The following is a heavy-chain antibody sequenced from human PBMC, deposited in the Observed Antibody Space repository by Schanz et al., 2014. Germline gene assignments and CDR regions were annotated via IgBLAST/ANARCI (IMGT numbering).Heavy chain of an antibody. V-gene: IGHV3-74*02. CDR3: ARKRKLGVYGGKGHDSLDI. J-gene: IGHJ3*02. CDR1: GFTFSSHW. CDR2: INSVGSNT. Sequence: VRLVESGGGVVQPGRSLRLSCAASGFTFSSHWMHWVRQDPGKGLVWVARINSVGSNTDYADSVTGRFTISRDNAKNTLYLQMNTLRAEDTAVYYCARKRKLGVYGGKGHDSLDIWGQGTMVTVSS. D-gene: IGHD4-17*01.